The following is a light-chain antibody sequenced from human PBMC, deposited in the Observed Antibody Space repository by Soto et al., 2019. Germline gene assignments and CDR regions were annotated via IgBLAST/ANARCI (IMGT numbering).Light chain of an antibody. J-gene: IGKJ1*01. CDR2: GAS. V-gene: IGKV3-20*01. Sequence: VLSQSPGTLSLSPVEGATLSCRASQSVSSNSLAWYQKKPRQAPSLLINGASTRAAGIPARCSGSGSGTAFTLPISGLEPEDFSVYYCQQHGSSLTWTFGQGTKVDIK. CDR3: QQHGSSLTWT. CDR1: QSVSSNS.